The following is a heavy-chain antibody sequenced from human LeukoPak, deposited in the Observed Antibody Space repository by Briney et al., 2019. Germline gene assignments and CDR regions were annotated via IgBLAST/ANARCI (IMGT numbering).Heavy chain of an antibody. D-gene: IGHD2-2*01. CDR2: INSDGSTT. V-gene: IGHV3-74*01. Sequence: GGSLRLSCAASGFTFSSYWMHWVRQAPGKGLEWVSRINSDGSTTTYADSVEGRFTISRDNAKNTVYLQMNSLTAEDTAVYYRARVDRYCTSTYCSNSGFDPWGQGTLVTVSS. CDR3: ARVDRYCTSTYCSNSGFDP. J-gene: IGHJ5*02. CDR1: GFTFSSYW.